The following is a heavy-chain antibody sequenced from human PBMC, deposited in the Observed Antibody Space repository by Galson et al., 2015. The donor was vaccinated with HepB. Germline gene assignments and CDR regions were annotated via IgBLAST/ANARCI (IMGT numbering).Heavy chain of an antibody. Sequence: SVKVSCKASGYIFTSHGISWVRQAPGQGLEWMGWIRAYNGDTNYAQKFQDRVTMTTDTSTTTAYMELRSLRYDDTAVYYCARYNVDILTGYYTDMGYWGQGTLVIVSS. CDR1: GYIFTSHG. CDR3: ARYNVDILTGYYTDMGY. D-gene: IGHD3-9*01. J-gene: IGHJ4*02. V-gene: IGHV1-18*01. CDR2: IRAYNGDT.